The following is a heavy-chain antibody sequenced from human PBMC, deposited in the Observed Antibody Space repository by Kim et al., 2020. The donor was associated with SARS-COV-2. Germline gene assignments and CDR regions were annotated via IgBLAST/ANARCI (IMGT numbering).Heavy chain of an antibody. Sequence: GSNKYYADSVKGRFTISRDNSKNTLYLQMNSLRAEDTAVYYCAGGVVFDYWGQGTLVTVSS. J-gene: IGHJ4*02. V-gene: IGHV3-33*01. CDR3: AGGVVFDY. D-gene: IGHD3-10*01. CDR2: GSNK.